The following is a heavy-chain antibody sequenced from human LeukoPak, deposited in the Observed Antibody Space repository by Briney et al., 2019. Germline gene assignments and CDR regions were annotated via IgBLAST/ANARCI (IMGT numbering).Heavy chain of an antibody. CDR2: ISSSSSYI. CDR3: ARDQGRTGYYYMDV. V-gene: IGHV3-21*01. CDR1: GFTFSSYS. Sequence: GGSLRLSCAASGFTFSSYSMNWVRQAPGRGLEWVSSISSSSSYIYYADSVKGRFTISRDNAKNSLYLQMNSLRAEDTAVYYCARDQGRTGYYYMDVWGKGTTVAVS. J-gene: IGHJ6*03.